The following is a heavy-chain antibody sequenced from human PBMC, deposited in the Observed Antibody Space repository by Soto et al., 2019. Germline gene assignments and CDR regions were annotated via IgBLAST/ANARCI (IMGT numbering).Heavy chain of an antibody. J-gene: IGHJ6*02. D-gene: IGHD3-10*01. CDR3: ARDSQRGFSLYYYGMDV. V-gene: IGHV1-3*01. CDR1: GCTFTSYA. Sequence: ASVKVSCKASGCTFTSYAMHWVRQAPGQRLEWMGWINAGNGNTKYSQKFQGRVTITRDTSASTAYMELSSLRSEDTAVYYCARDSQRGFSLYYYGMDVWGQGTTVTVSS. CDR2: INAGNGNT.